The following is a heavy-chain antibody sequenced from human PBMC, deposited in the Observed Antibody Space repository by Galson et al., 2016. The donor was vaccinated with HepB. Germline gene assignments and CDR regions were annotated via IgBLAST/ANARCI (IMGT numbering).Heavy chain of an antibody. V-gene: IGHV2-5*01. CDR1: GFSLSTSGMG. CDR2: LYWNDDD. D-gene: IGHD6-6*01. J-gene: IGHJ4*02. CDR3: AHRLYSRSSREVFDY. Sequence: PALVKPTQTLTLTCTFSGFSLSTSGMGVGWIRQPPGKALEWLALLYWNDDDRYSPSLKNRLTITKDTSKNQVVLTMTNMDPVDTATYYCAHRLYSRSSREVFDYWGQGTLVTVSS.